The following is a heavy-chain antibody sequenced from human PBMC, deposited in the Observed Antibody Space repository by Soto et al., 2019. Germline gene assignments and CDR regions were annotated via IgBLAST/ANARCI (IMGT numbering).Heavy chain of an antibody. D-gene: IGHD2-2*01. J-gene: IGHJ5*02. CDR2: IYHSGST. V-gene: IGHV4-39*01. CDR1: GGSLRSGSYY. CDR3: ARHSGPYASSWFDA. Sequence: SETLSLTCSVSGGSLRSGSYYWSWIRHPPGKGLEWVGYIYHSGSTDYNPSLKSRVTISIDTSKNQMSLNLNSVTAADTAVYYCARHSGPYASSWFDAWGQGTLVTVSS.